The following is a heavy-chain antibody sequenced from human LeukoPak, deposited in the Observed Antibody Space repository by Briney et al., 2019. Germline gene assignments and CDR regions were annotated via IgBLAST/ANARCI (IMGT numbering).Heavy chain of an antibody. CDR2: IYHSGRS. J-gene: IGHJ4*02. Sequence: KASETLSLTCTVSGYSISSGYYWGWIRQSPGKGLEWIGSIYHSGRSYYNPSLKSRVTISVDTSKNYFSLKLSSVTAADTAVYFCARAAFSSGWYGDCWGQGILVTVSS. V-gene: IGHV4-38-2*02. CDR1: GYSISSGYY. CDR3: ARAAFSSGWYGDC. D-gene: IGHD6-19*01.